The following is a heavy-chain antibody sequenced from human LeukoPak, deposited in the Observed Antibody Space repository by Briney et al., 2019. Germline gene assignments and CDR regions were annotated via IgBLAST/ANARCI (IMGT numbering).Heavy chain of an antibody. D-gene: IGHD6-13*01. V-gene: IGHV1-2*02. CDR1: GYTFTGYY. CDR3: ARPFPSLRLEIAAAGTDFDY. Sequence: ASVKVSCKASGYTFTGYYMHWVRQAPGQGLEWMGWINPNSGGTNYAQKFQGRVTMTGDTSISTAYMELSRLRSDDTAVYYCARPFPSLRLEIAAAGTDFDYWGQGTLVTVSS. CDR2: INPNSGGT. J-gene: IGHJ4*02.